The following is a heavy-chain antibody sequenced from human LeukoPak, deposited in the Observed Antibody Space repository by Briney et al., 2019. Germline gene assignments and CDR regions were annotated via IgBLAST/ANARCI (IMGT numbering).Heavy chain of an antibody. CDR2: ISSSGSTI. J-gene: IGHJ4*02. CDR1: GFTFSSYS. Sequence: GGSLRLSCAASGFTFSSYSMNWVRQAPGKGLEWVSYISSSGSTIYYADSVKGRFTISRDNAKNSLYLQMNSLRAEDTAVYYCAREGDTAMVSWGQGTLVTVSS. CDR3: AREGDTAMVS. D-gene: IGHD5-18*01. V-gene: IGHV3-48*04.